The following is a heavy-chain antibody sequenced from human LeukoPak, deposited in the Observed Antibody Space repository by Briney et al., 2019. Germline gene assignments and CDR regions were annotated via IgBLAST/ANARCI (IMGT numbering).Heavy chain of an antibody. CDR2: MSGSTGGT. J-gene: IGHJ4*02. V-gene: IGHV3-23*01. Sequence: GGSLRLSCAASGFTFSTYAMSWVRQAPGKGLEWVSTMSGSTGGTYYADSVKGRFTISRDNSKNTLYLQMNSLRAEDTAVYYCATDPHAKYFDYWGQGTLVTVSS. CDR3: ATDPHAKYFDY. CDR1: GFTFSTYA.